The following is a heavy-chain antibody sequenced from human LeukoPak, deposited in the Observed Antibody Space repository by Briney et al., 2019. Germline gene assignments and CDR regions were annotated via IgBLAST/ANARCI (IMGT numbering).Heavy chain of an antibody. CDR1: GFTFSTYS. CDR3: ARDRRGGSGTQDYFDY. V-gene: IGHV3-21*01. D-gene: IGHD3-10*01. Sequence: GGSLRLSCAASGFTFSTYSMNWVRQAPGKGLEWVSSISSSSSYIYYADSVKGRFTISRDNAKNSLYLQMNSLRAEDTAVYYCARDRRGGSGTQDYFDYWGQGTLVTVSS. J-gene: IGHJ4*02. CDR2: ISSSSSYI.